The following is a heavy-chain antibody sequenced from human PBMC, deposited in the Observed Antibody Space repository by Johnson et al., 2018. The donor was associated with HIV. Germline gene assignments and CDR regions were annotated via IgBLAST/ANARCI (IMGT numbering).Heavy chain of an antibody. CDR1: GFTFSNAW. CDR2: IKSKTDGGTT. CDR3: ARGEGRIPHAFDI. J-gene: IGHJ3*02. D-gene: IGHD2-2*02. Sequence: VQLVESGGGLVQPGGSLRLSCAASGFTFSNAWMSWVRQAPGKGLEWGGRIKSKTDGGTTDYAAPVKGRFTLSRDDSKNTLYLQMNSLRAEDTAVYYCARGEGRIPHAFDIWGQGTMVTVSS. V-gene: IGHV3-15*01.